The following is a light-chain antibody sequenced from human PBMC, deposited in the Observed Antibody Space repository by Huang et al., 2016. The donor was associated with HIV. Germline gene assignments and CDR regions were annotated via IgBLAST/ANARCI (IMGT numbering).Light chain of an antibody. CDR3: QQYNNWPYT. CDR1: QSVSSN. V-gene: IGKV3-15*01. Sequence: EIVMTQSPATLSVSPGERATLSCRASQSVSSNLAWYQQKPGQAPRLLIYGVSTRATGIPARFSGSVSGTEFTLTISSLQSEDFAVYYCQQYNNWPYTFGQGTKLEIK. CDR2: GVS. J-gene: IGKJ2*01.